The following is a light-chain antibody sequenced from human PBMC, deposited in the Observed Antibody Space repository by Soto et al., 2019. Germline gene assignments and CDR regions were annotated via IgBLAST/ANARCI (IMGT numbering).Light chain of an antibody. CDR1: QSVSSY. J-gene: IGKJ1*01. V-gene: IGKV3-11*01. CDR3: QQRSNWGGRT. Sequence: EIVLTQSPATLSLSPGERATLSCRASQSVSSYLAWYQQKPGQAPRLLIYDASNRATGIPARFSGSGSGTDFTLTISSLEPEDFAVYYCQQRSNWGGRTFGQGNKVEIK. CDR2: DAS.